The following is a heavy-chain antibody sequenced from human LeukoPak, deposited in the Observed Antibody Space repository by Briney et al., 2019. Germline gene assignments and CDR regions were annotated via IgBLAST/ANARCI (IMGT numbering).Heavy chain of an antibody. Sequence: KPSETLSLXCIVSSGSINDYYWSWIRQPPGKELEWIGYIYYSGSTIYNPSLKSRATISVDTSKNHLSLKLSSVTAADTAIYYCASVHNSRTYWFDPWGQGTLVTVSS. CDR1: SGSINDYY. J-gene: IGHJ5*02. D-gene: IGHD2-2*01. CDR3: ASVHNSRTYWFDP. CDR2: IYYSGST. V-gene: IGHV4-59*01.